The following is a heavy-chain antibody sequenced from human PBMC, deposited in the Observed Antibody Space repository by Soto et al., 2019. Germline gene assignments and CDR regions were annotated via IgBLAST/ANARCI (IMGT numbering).Heavy chain of an antibody. V-gene: IGHV1-18*04. CDR1: GYTFPSYG. D-gene: IGHD3-22*01. CDR2: ISAYNGNT. J-gene: IGHJ4*02. CDR3: ARDHYDSSGYSGY. Sequence: QVQLVQSGTEVKKPGASVKVSCKASGYTFPSYGFSWVRQAPGQGLEWMGWISAYNGNTHYAQKLQDRFTMTTDTSTSTAYMELRSLRSDVSAVYYCARDHYDSSGYSGYWGQGTLVTVSS.